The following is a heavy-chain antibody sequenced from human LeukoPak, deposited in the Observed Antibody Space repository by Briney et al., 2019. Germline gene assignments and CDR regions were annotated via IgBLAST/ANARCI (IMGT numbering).Heavy chain of an antibody. D-gene: IGHD4-23*01. CDR1: GFTFSDYY. CDR3: AKRNGGNSGAFDY. CDR2: ISSSGSTI. Sequence: PGGSLRLSCAASGFTFSDYYMSWIRQAPGKGLEWVSYISSSGSTIYYADSVKGRFTISRDNSKNTVYLQMNSLRAEDTAVYYCAKRNGGNSGAFDYWGQGTLVTVSS. J-gene: IGHJ4*02. V-gene: IGHV3-11*01.